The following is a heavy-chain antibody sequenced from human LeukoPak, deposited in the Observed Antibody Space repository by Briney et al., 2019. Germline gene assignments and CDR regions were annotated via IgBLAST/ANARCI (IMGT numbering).Heavy chain of an antibody. J-gene: IGHJ5*02. V-gene: IGHV1-69*04. D-gene: IGHD6-13*01. CDR1: GGTFSSYA. Sequence: SVKVSCKASGGTFSSYAISWVRQAPGQGLEWMGRIIPILGIANYAQKFQGRVTITADKSTSTAYMELSSLRSEDTAVYYCARDGAEQQLVLNWFDPWGQGTLATVSS. CDR2: IIPILGIA. CDR3: ARDGAEQQLVLNWFDP.